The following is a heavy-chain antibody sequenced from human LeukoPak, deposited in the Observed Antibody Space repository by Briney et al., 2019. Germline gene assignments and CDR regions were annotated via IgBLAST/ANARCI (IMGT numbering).Heavy chain of an antibody. Sequence: SETLSLTCTVSGGSISGYYWSWIRQSPGKRLEWIAYISFTGNTNYNPSLKSRVTISLDTSRTHFSLTLSSLTAADTAVYYCARSPPGWYYDNSGQYYFDTWGQGALVTVSS. V-gene: IGHV4-59*08. J-gene: IGHJ4*02. CDR2: ISFTGNT. D-gene: IGHD3-22*01. CDR1: GGSISGYY. CDR3: ARSPPGWYYDNSGQYYFDT.